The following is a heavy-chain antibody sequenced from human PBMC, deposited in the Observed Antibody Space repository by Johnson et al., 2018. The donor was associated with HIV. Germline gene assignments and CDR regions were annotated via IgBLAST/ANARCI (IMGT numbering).Heavy chain of an antibody. CDR1: GFTFSDYY. V-gene: IGHV3-72*01. CDR2: SRNNATSYTT. CDR3: AREPEGWAFDI. Sequence: VQLVESGGGLVQPGGSLRLSCAASGFTFSDYYMHWIRQAPGKGLEWVGRSRNNATSYTTEYAASVKGRFTISRDDSKNSLSLQMNSLKTEDTAVYYCAREPEGWAFDIWGQGTMVTVSS. J-gene: IGHJ3*02. D-gene: IGHD1-26*01.